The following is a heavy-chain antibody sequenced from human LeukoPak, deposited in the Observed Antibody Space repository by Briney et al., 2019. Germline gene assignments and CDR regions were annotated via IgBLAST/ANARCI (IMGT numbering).Heavy chain of an antibody. CDR2: IYYSGST. D-gene: IGHD6-13*01. CDR3: ARVFPSFHSASSPFDY. J-gene: IGHJ4*02. CDR1: GGSISGYY. V-gene: IGHV4-39*07. Sequence: SETLSLTCTVSGGSISGYYWGWIRQPPGKGLEWIGNIYYSGSTYYNPSLKSRVTISVDTSKNHFSLTLTSVTAADTAVHYCARVFPSFHSASSPFDYWGQGTLVIVSS.